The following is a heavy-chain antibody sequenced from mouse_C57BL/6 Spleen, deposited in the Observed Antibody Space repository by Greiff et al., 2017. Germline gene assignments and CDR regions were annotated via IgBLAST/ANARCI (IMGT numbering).Heavy chain of an antibody. D-gene: IGHD2-4*01. Sequence: QVHVKQSGPELVKPGASVKISCKASGYAFSSSWMNWVKQRPGKGLEWIGRIYPGDGDTNYNGKFKGKATLTADKSSSTAYMQLSSLTSEDSAVYFCANDYDGFAYWGQGTLVTVSA. J-gene: IGHJ3*01. V-gene: IGHV1-82*01. CDR3: ANDYDGFAY. CDR1: GYAFSSSW. CDR2: IYPGDGDT.